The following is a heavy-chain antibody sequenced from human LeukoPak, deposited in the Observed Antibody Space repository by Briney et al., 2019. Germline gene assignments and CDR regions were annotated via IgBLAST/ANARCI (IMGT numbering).Heavy chain of an antibody. Sequence: ASVKVSCKASGYTFTSYGISWVRQAPGQGLEWMGWISAYNGNTNYAQKLQGRVTMTTDTSTSTAYMELRSLRSDDTAVYYCARDPIVNWNYVRYYYYYMDVWGKGTTVTVSS. CDR1: GYTFTSYG. CDR2: ISAYNGNT. CDR3: ARDPIVNWNYVRYYYYYMDV. J-gene: IGHJ6*03. D-gene: IGHD1-7*01. V-gene: IGHV1-18*01.